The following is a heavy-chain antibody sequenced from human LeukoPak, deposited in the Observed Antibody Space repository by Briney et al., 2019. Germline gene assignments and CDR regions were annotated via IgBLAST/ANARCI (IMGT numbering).Heavy chain of an antibody. CDR3: AKPSGSYYFGYYMDV. V-gene: IGHV4-34*01. Sequence: SETLSLTCAVYGGSFSGYYWSWIRQPPGKGLEWIGEINHSGSTNYNPSLKSRVTISVDTSKKQFSLKLSSVTAADTAVYYCAKPSGSYYFGYYMDVWGKGTTVTISS. CDR1: GGSFSGYY. CDR2: INHSGST. J-gene: IGHJ6*03. D-gene: IGHD1-26*01.